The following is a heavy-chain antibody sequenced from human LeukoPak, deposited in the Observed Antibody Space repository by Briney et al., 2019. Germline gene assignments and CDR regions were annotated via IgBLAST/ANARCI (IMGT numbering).Heavy chain of an antibody. J-gene: IGHJ4*02. Sequence: LRLSCAASGFTFSGYSLNWIRQPPGKALEWLALIDWDDDKYYSTSLKTRLTISKDTSKNQVVLTMTNMDPVDTATYYCARIQMYSSSWYYFDYWGQGTLVTVSS. D-gene: IGHD6-13*01. CDR1: GFTFSGYS. CDR2: IDWDDDK. V-gene: IGHV2-70*01. CDR3: ARIQMYSSSWYYFDY.